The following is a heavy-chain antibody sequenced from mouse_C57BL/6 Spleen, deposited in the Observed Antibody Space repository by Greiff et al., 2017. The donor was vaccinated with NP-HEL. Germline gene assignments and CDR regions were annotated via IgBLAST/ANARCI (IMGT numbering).Heavy chain of an antibody. Sequence: EVQRVESGGGLVKPGGSLKLSCAASGFTFSSYAMSWVRQTPEKRLEWVATISDGGSYTYYSDNVKGQFTISRDNAKNNLYLQMSHLKSEDTAMYYCARDPSYGSSYWYFDVWGTGTTVTVSS. CDR2: ISDGGSYT. V-gene: IGHV5-4*01. CDR3: ARDPSYGSSYWYFDV. J-gene: IGHJ1*03. D-gene: IGHD1-1*01. CDR1: GFTFSSYA.